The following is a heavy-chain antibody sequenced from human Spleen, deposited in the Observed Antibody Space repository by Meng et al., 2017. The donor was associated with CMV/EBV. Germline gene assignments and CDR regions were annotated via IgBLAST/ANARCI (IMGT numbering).Heavy chain of an antibody. CDR2: ISPYNGNT. CDR1: EYSFTSYG. Sequence: SCKASEYSFTSYGITWVRQGPGQVLEWVGWISPYNGNTNYAQKFQGRVTMTTDISTSTAYMELRSLRFDDTAVYYCAREQNADYLDYWGQGTLVTVSS. D-gene: IGHD3-16*01. V-gene: IGHV1-18*01. CDR3: AREQNADYLDY. J-gene: IGHJ4*02.